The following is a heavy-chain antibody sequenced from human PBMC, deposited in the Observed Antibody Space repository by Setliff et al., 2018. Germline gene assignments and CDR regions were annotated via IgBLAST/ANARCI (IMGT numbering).Heavy chain of an antibody. CDR2: VIPNFRTT. Sequence: SVKVSCKASGGTFSKYGISWVRQAPGQGLEWMGGVIPNFRTTSYAQKFQGRVTISTDESTMTAYMELNSLRPEDTAMYYCAREEVIVMTVNNYYYYMDVWGKGTTVTVSS. CDR1: GGTFSKYG. CDR3: AREEVIVMTVNNYYYYMDV. V-gene: IGHV1-69*05. J-gene: IGHJ6*03. D-gene: IGHD2-21*02.